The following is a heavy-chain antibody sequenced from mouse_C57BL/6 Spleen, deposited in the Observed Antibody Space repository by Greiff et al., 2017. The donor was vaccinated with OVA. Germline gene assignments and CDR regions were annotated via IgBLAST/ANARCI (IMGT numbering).Heavy chain of an antibody. CDR3: ARSGNYGSSPNAMDY. CDR2: IDPSDSYT. J-gene: IGHJ4*01. Sequence: QVQLQQPGAELVKPGASVKLSCKASGYTFTSYWMQWVKQRPGQGLEWIGEIDPSDSYTNYNQKFKGKATLTVDTSSSTAYMQLSSLTSEDSAVYYCARSGNYGSSPNAMDYWGQGTSVTVSS. V-gene: IGHV1-50*01. D-gene: IGHD1-1*01. CDR1: GYTFTSYW.